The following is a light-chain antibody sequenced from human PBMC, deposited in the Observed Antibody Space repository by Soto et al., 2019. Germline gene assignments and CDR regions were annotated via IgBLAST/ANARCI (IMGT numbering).Light chain of an antibody. CDR1: SSDVGSDNY. J-gene: IGLJ1*01. Sequence: QSALTQPRSVSGSPGQSVTISCTGTSSDVGSDNYVSWYQQHPGKAPQLMIYDVSKRPSGVPDRFSGSKSGNTASLTISGLQADDEADYFCCSFAGSHTLYVFGTGTKLTVL. V-gene: IGLV2-11*01. CDR2: DVS. CDR3: CSFAGSHTLYV.